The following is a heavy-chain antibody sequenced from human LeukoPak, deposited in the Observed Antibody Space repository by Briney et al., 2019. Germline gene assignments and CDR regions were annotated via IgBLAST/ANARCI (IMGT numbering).Heavy chain of an antibody. Sequence: PSETLSLTCTVSGGSISSSSYYWGWLRQPPGTGLEWIGSIYYSGSTYYNPSLKSRVTISVDTSKNQFSLKLSSVTAADTAVYYCARTTGLTMIDYWGQGTLVTVSS. V-gene: IGHV4-39*01. CDR3: ARTTGLTMIDY. D-gene: IGHD3-22*01. CDR2: IYYSGST. CDR1: GGSISSSSYY. J-gene: IGHJ4*02.